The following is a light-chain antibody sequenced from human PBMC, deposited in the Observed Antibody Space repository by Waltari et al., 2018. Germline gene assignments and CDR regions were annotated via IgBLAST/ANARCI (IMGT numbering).Light chain of an antibody. J-gene: IGLJ2*01. CDR3: SSYTSSSTTV. Sequence: QSALTQPASVSGSPGQSITISCTGTSSDVGGYNYVSWYQQHPGKAPKLMIYDVSNRPSGVSNRFVGSKSGNTASLTISGLQAEDEADYYCSSYTSSSTTVFGGGTKLTVL. CDR2: DVS. V-gene: IGLV2-14*03. CDR1: SSDVGGYNY.